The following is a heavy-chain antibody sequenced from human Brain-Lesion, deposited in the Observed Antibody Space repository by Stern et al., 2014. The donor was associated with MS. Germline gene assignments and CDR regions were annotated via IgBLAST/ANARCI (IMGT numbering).Heavy chain of an antibody. J-gene: IGHJ5*02. CDR3: AGEEDIRYCSGGSCTGNWFDP. D-gene: IGHD2-15*01. CDR2: IYYSGNT. Sequence: VQLVESGPGLVKPSETLSLTCTVAGGSVSSTSYAWAWIRQPPGKGLEWIGTIYYSGNTSYSPSLKSRLTISLATSKNQFSLPRSSVTAADTAVYYCAGEEDIRYCSGGSCTGNWFDPWGQGTLVTVSS. V-gene: IGHV4-39*01. CDR1: GGSVSSTSYA.